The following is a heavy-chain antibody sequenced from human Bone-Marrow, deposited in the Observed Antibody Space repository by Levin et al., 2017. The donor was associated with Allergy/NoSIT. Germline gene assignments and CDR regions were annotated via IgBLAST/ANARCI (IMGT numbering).Heavy chain of an antibody. J-gene: IGHJ2*01. Sequence: SETLSLTCTVSGGSLSSSSYYWGWIRQPPGKGLEWIGSVYYSGSTYYNPSLKSRVTISVDTSKNQFSLKLTSVTGADTAVYYCASLRWYVDVWGRGTLVTVSS. CDR2: VYYSGST. CDR3: ASLRWYVDV. CDR1: GGSLSSSSYY. V-gene: IGHV4-39*01.